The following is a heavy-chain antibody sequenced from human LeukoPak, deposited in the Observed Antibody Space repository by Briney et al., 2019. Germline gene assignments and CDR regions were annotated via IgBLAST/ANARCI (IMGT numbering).Heavy chain of an antibody. D-gene: IGHD2-2*01. CDR1: GYTFTSYG. J-gene: IGHJ6*04. Sequence: ASVKVSCKASGYTFTSYGISWVRQAPGQGLEWMGWISAYNGNTNYAQKLQGRVTMTTDTSTSTAYMELRSLRSDDTAVYYCARERGRGYCSSTSCYWDYYYGMDVWGKGTTVTASS. CDR3: ARERGRGYCSSTSCYWDYYYGMDV. V-gene: IGHV1-18*04. CDR2: ISAYNGNT.